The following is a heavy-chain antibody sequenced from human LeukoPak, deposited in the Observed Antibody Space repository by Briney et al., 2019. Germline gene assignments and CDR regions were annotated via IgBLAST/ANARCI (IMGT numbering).Heavy chain of an antibody. CDR1: GFTFSNAW. J-gene: IGHJ4*02. V-gene: IGHV3-15*01. CDR2: IKSKTDGGTT. Sequence: GGSLRLSCAASGFTFSNAWMSWVRLAPGKGLEWVGRIKSKTDGGTTDYAAPVKGRFTISRDDSKNTLYLQMNSLKTEDTAVYYCTTDITVTTFDYWGQGTLVTVSS. CDR3: TTDITVTTFDY. D-gene: IGHD4-17*01.